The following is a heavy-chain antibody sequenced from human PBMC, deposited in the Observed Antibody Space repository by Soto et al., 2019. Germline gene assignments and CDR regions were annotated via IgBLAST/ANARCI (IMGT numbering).Heavy chain of an antibody. CDR2: IDPSRGSA. J-gene: IGHJ3*01. CDR3: ARPLIGNTIDL. Sequence: ASVKVSCKASGYTFFKYFIHWVRQAPGQGLEWIGIIDPSRGSATYGPIFQGRVSLTTDMPTSTVYMELSSLRSEDTAIYYCARPLIGNTIDLWGQGTSVTVSS. V-gene: IGHV1-46*01. CDR1: GYTFFKYF. D-gene: IGHD1-7*01.